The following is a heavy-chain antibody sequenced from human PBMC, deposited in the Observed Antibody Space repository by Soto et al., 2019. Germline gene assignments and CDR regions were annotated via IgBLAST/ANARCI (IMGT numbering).Heavy chain of an antibody. D-gene: IGHD2-15*01. V-gene: IGHV5-51*01. CDR1: GYSFTRYW. J-gene: IGHJ5*02. CDR2: IYPGDSDT. Sequence: GESLKISCKGSGYSFTRYWIAWVRQMPGKGLEWMGIIYPGDSDTRYSPSFQGQVTFSADKSINTAYLQWSSLKAPDTAMYYCARPRTGSWSPFDPWGQGIQVTVSS. CDR3: ARPRTGSWSPFDP.